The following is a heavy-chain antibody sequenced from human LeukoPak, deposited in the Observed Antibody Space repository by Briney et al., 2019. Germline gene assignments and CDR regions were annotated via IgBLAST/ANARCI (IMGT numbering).Heavy chain of an antibody. V-gene: IGHV3-11*06. CDR2: ISSSSSDT. CDR3: ARVGATWYFQH. D-gene: IGHD1-26*01. CDR1: GFTFSDYY. Sequence: GGSLRLSCAASGFTFSDYYLTWIRQAPGRGLEWVSYISSSSSDTNYADSVRGRFTISRDNANKSLYLQMNSLRDEDTAVYYCARVGATWYFQHWGQGALVTVSS. J-gene: IGHJ1*01.